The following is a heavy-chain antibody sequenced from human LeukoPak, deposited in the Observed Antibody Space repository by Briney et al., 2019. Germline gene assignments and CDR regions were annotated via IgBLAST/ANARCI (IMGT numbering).Heavy chain of an antibody. CDR1: SASISSTNHN. Sequence: SETLSLTCTVSSASISSTNHNWGWIRQPPGKGLEWIGEINHSGSTNYNPSLKSRVTISVDTSKNQFSLKLSSVTAADTAVYYCARTRTRVRFFARDYYYGMDVWGQGTTVTVSS. J-gene: IGHJ6*02. D-gene: IGHD3-3*01. CDR3: ARTRTRVRFFARDYYYGMDV. CDR2: INHSGST. V-gene: IGHV4-39*07.